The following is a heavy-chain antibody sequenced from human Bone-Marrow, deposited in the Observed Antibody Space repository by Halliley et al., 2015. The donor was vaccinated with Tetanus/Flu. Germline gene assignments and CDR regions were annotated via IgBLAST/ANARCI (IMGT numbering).Heavy chain of an antibody. D-gene: IGHD6-19*01. Sequence: TLSLTCTVSGGSISSGTYYWSWIRHHPGKGLEWIGYIYYSGTSYYNPSLESQVSISLDTSQNQFSLKVTSVTAADTAVYYCARTTDNSGSFPAFWGQGTLVTVSS. CDR1: GGSISSGTYY. J-gene: IGHJ4*02. CDR2: IYYSGTS. V-gene: IGHV4-31*01. CDR3: ARTTDNSGSFPAF.